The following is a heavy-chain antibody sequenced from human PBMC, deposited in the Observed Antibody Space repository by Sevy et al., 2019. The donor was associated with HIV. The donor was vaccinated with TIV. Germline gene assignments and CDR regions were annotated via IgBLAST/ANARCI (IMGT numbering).Heavy chain of an antibody. CDR1: GYIFTGYY. D-gene: IGHD4-17*01. Sequence: ASVKVSCKASGYIFTGYYIHWVRQAPGQGLEWMAWINSDSGVTNYAQKFQGEVTVTRDTSLSTAYLELTRLKSNDTAIYYCARLTTQPTSDLYGMDVWGQGTTVTVSS. J-gene: IGHJ6*02. CDR3: ARLTTQPTSDLYGMDV. CDR2: INSDSGVT. V-gene: IGHV1-2*02.